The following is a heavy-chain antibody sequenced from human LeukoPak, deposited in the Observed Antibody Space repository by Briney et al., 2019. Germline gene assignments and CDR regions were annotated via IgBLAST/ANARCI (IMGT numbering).Heavy chain of an antibody. J-gene: IGHJ4*02. CDR3: ARVDIRHDFWSGPGRRYFDY. V-gene: IGHV4-59*01. CDR1: GGSISSYY. D-gene: IGHD3-3*01. CDR2: IYYSGST. Sequence: SETLSLTCTVSGGSISSYYWSWIRQPPGKGLEWIGYIYYSGSTNYNPSLKSRVTISVDTSKNQFSLKLSSVTAADTAVYYCARVDIRHDFWSGPGRRYFDYWGQGTLVTVSS.